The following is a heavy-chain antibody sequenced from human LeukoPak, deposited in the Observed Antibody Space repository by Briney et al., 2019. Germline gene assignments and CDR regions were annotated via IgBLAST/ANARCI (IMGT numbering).Heavy chain of an antibody. V-gene: IGHV3-23*01. D-gene: IGHD6-13*01. CDR2: ISGSGSNT. CDR1: GFTFSIYA. Sequence: GGSLRLSCAASGFTFSIYAIAWVRQAPGKGLQWVSAISGSGSNTYYADSVKGRFTISRDNSKNTLYLQMNSLRVEDTAVYYCAKSPPGRGSSWLGDFDYWGQGTLVTVSS. J-gene: IGHJ4*02. CDR3: AKSPPGRGSSWLGDFDY.